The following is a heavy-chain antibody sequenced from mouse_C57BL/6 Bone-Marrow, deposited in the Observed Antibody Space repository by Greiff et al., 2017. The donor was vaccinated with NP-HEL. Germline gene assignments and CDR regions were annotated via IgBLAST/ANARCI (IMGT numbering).Heavy chain of an antibody. D-gene: IGHD2-4*01. V-gene: IGHV10-1*01. CDR3: VRGLRNYFDY. CDR1: GFSFNTYA. J-gene: IGHJ2*01. CDR2: IRSKSNNYAT. Sequence: DAGGGLVQPKGSLKLSCAASGFSFNTYAMNWVRQAPGKGLEWVARIRSKSNNYATYYADSVKDRFTISRDDSESMLYLQMNNLKTEDTAMYYCVRGLRNYFDYWGQGTTLTVSS.